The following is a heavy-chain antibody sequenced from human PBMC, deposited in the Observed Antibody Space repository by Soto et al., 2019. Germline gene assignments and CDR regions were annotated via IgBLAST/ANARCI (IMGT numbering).Heavy chain of an antibody. V-gene: IGHV4-31*03. Sequence: QVQLQESGPGLVKPSQTLSLTCTVSGGSIRSGGYYWSWIRQHPGKGLEWIGYIYYSGSTYYNPSLKSRVTISVDTSKHQFSLKLSSVTAADTAVYYCAGIYSGSPGGTLRYWGQGTLVTVSS. D-gene: IGHD1-26*01. J-gene: IGHJ4*02. CDR1: GGSIRSGGYY. CDR2: IYYSGST. CDR3: AGIYSGSPGGTLRY.